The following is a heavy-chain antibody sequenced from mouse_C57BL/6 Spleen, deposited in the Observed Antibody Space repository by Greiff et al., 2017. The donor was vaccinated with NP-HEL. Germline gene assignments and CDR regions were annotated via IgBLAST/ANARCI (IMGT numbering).Heavy chain of an antibody. CDR1: GYTFTSYW. V-gene: IGHV1-52*01. J-gene: IGHJ1*03. D-gene: IGHD1-1*01. CDR2: IDPSDSET. Sequence: VQLQQPGAELVRPGSSVKLSCKASGYTFTSYWMHWVKQRPIQGLEWIGNIDPSDSETHYNQKFKDKATLTVDKSSSTAYMQLSSLTSEDSAVYYGAREDGSSYGWYVDVWGTGTTVTVSS. CDR3: AREDGSSYGWYVDV.